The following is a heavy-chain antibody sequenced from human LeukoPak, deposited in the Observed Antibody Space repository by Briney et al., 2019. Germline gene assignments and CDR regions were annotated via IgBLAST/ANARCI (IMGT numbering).Heavy chain of an antibody. CDR3: ARGALDFDY. CDR2: ISSSSSTI. V-gene: IGHV3-48*02. J-gene: IGHJ4*02. CDR1: GFTFSSYS. Sequence: GSLRLSCAASGFTFSSYSMNWVRPAPGKGLEWVSYISSSSSTIYYADSVKGRFTISRDNAKNSLYLHMNSLKDEDTAVYYCARGALDFDYWGQGTLVTVSS.